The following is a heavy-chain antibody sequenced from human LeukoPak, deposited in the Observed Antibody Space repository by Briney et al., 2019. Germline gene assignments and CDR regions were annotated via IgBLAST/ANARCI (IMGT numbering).Heavy chain of an antibody. D-gene: IGHD5-12*01. CDR2: IYYSGST. Sequence: SGTLSLTCTVSGGSISSYYWSWIRQPPGKGLEWIGYIYYSGSTNYNPSLKSRVTISVDKSKNQFSLKLSSVTAVDTDVYYCARGRGYSGYDMDYYYYYMDVWGKGTTVTVSS. V-gene: IGHV4-59*01. CDR1: GGSISSYY. J-gene: IGHJ6*03. CDR3: ARGRGYSGYDMDYYYYYMDV.